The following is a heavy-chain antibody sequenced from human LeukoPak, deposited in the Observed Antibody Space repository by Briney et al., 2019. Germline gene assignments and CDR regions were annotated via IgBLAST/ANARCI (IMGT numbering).Heavy chain of an antibody. CDR2: INHRGRP. D-gene: IGHD3-9*01. Sequence: SETLSLTCAGYGGPFNGCYWGWIRPPPGKGVEGIGEINHRGRPNYNPSTKRRATISVAPSKNQIPLTLSSVTAADTAVYYCARVTSRYFDWPRSSGMDVWGQGTTVTVSS. V-gene: IGHV4-34*01. CDR1: GGPFNGCY. CDR3: ARVTSRYFDWPRSSGMDV. J-gene: IGHJ6*02.